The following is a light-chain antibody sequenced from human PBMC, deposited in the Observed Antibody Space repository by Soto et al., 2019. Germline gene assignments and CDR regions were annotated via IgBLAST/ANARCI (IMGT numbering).Light chain of an antibody. CDR3: GTWDSSLITVV. CDR1: SSNIGNNY. V-gene: IGLV1-51*01. CDR2: DTY. Sequence: QSVLTQPPSVSAAPGQKVTISCSGSSSNIGNNYVSWYQQLPGAAPKLLIYDTYKRPSGIPDRFSGSKSGTSATLGITGLQTGDEADYYCGTWDSSLITVVIGGGTKVTVL. J-gene: IGLJ3*02.